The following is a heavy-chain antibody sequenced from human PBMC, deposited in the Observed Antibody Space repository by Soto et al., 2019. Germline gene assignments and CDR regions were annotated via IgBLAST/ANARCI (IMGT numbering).Heavy chain of an antibody. V-gene: IGHV3-30*18. CDR2: ISYDGRNK. J-gene: IGHJ4*01. CDR3: AKGSGSDFWSGYYF. D-gene: IGHD3-3*01. CDR1: GFTFSSYG. Sequence: GSLRLSCAASGFTFSSYGMHWVRQAPGKGLEWVAVISYDGRNKYYADFVKGRFTISRDNSKNTLYLQMDSLRAEDTAVYYCAKGSGSDFWSGYYFWGHGTLVTVSS.